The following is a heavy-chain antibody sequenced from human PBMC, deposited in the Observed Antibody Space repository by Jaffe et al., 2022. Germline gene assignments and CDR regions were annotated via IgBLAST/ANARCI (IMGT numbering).Heavy chain of an antibody. D-gene: IGHD3-10*01. CDR2: MNPNSGNT. Sequence: QVQLVQSGAEVKKPGASVKVSCKASGYTFTSYDINWVRQATGQGLEWMGWMNPNSGNTGYAQKFQGRVTMTRNTSISTAYMELSSLRSEDTAVYYCARGAIPPLYYYGSGSLGAGGWFDPWGQGTLVTVSS. CDR3: ARGAIPPLYYYGSGSLGAGGWFDP. V-gene: IGHV1-8*01. J-gene: IGHJ5*02. CDR1: GYTFTSYD.